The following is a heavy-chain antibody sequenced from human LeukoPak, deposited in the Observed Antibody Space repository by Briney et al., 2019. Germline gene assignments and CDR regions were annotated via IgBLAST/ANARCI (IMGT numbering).Heavy chain of an antibody. CDR3: TIEEKWLRS. J-gene: IGHJ4*02. Sequence: GGSLRLSCAASGFSFNTYAMSWVRQAPGKGLEWVGRIKSKTDGGTIDHAAPVKGRFTISRDDSKNTLYLQMNSLKTEDTAVYYCTIEEKWLRSWGQGTLVTVSS. CDR2: IKSKTDGGTI. CDR1: GFSFNTYA. D-gene: IGHD5-12*01. V-gene: IGHV3-15*01.